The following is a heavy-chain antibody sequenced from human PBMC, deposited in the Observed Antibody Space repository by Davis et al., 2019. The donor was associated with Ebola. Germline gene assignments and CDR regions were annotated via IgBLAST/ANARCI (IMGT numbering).Heavy chain of an antibody. D-gene: IGHD3-10*01. CDR3: ARELGRNYYGSGSYYNPYYYYGMDV. J-gene: IGHJ6*02. Sequence: PGGSLRLSCAASGFTFSSYWMSWVRQAPGKGLEWVSAISGSGGSTYYADSVKGRFTISRDNSKNTLYLQMNSLRAEDTAVYYCARELGRNYYGSGSYYNPYYYYGMDVWGQGTTVTVSS. V-gene: IGHV3-23*01. CDR2: ISGSGGST. CDR1: GFTFSSYW.